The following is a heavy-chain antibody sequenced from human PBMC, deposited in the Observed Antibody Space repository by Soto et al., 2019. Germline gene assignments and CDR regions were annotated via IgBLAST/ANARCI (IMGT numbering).Heavy chain of an antibody. V-gene: IGHV3-15*01. CDR2: IKSKTDGGTT. CDR1: GFTFSNAW. D-gene: IGHD4-17*01. CDR3: TTEVTTAAYYYYGMDV. Sequence: PGGSLRLSCAASGFTFSNAWMSWVRQAPGKGLEWVGRIKSKTDGGTTDYAAPVKGRFTISRDDSKNTLYLQMNSLKTEDTAVYYCTTEVTTAAYYYYGMDVWGQGTTVTVSS. J-gene: IGHJ6*02.